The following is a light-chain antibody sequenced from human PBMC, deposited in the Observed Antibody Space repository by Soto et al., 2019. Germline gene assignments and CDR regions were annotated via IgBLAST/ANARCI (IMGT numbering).Light chain of an antibody. J-gene: IGKJ1*01. CDR1: QSISSC. CDR2: DAS. Sequence: DIQMTQSPSTLSASVGDRVTITCRASQSISSCLAWYQQKPGKAPKLLIYDASTLESGVPSRFSGSGSGTEFTLTISSLQPDDVATYYCQQYNSYSWTFGQGTKVEIK. V-gene: IGKV1-5*01. CDR3: QQYNSYSWT.